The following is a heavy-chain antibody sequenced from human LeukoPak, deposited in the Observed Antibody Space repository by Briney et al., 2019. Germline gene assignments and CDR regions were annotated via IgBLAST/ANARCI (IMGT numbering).Heavy chain of an antibody. CDR2: IYDSGST. CDR3: ARDQIMITFGAVIERHFDY. Sequence: PETLSLTCAVPGGSIRRSKGWSGVGRPPGKGREWTGEIYDSGSTNYNPSLKSRLTISVDKYTNHFSLKLSSVTAADTAVYYCARDQIMITFGAVIERHFDYWGQGTLVTASS. CDR1: GGSIRRSKG. V-gene: IGHV4-4*03. D-gene: IGHD3-16*02. J-gene: IGHJ4*02.